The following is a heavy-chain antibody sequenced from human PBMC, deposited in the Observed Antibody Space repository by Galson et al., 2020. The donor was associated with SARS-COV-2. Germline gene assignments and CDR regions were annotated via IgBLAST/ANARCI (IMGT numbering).Heavy chain of an antibody. CDR2: INCSDAST. D-gene: IGHD2-15*01. V-gene: IGHV3-20*04. CDR3: TRRRGNDFDTAGGTFEL. CDR1: GFTFNDFC. J-gene: IGHJ3*01. Sequence: GESLKISCAASGFTFNDFCMSWVRQVPGKGLEWVWGINCSDASTGYADSVKGRFSISTDNSGNSAYLQMNSLGAEDTALYYCTRRRGNDFDTAGGTFELWGQGRRVTVSS.